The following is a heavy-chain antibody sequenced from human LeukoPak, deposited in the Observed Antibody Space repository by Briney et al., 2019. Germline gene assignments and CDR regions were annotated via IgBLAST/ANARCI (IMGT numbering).Heavy chain of an antibody. CDR2: VNPNIDGT. Sequence: GASVKVSXMPSGYTSTGYYMHWVRQAPGQGIEWMGRVNPNIDGTNYAQKFQGRVTITRDTSISTAYMELSRLRSDDTAVYYCARRAAAAEFDYWGQRTLVTVSS. CDR3: ARRAAAAEFDY. CDR1: GYTSTGYY. D-gene: IGHD6-13*01. V-gene: IGHV1-2*06. J-gene: IGHJ4*02.